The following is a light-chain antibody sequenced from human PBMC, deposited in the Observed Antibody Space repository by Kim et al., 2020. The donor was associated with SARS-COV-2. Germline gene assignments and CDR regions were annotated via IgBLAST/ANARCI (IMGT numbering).Light chain of an antibody. Sequence: APGKTDRLTCGGNNIGSKSRPWYQPKPGQAPVLVIYYDSDRPSGIPERFSGSNSGNTATLTISRVEAGDEVDYYCQVWDSSSDHRVFGGGTKLTVL. CDR2: YDS. CDR1: NIGSKS. J-gene: IGLJ3*02. V-gene: IGLV3-21*04. CDR3: QVWDSSSDHRV.